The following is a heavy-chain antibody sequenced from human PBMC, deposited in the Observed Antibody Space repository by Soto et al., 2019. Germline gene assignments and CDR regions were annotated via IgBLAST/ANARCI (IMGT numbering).Heavy chain of an antibody. J-gene: IGHJ6*02. CDR2: ISSSGSTI. Sequence: LRLSCAASGFTFSSDDMNWVRQAPGKGLEWVSYISSSGSTIYYADSVKGRFTISRDNAKNSLYLQMNSLRAEDTAVYYCARDHLFAPQDYYYYGMDVWGQGTTVTVSS. V-gene: IGHV3-48*03. CDR1: GFTFSSDD. D-gene: IGHD3-10*02. CDR3: ARDHLFAPQDYYYYGMDV.